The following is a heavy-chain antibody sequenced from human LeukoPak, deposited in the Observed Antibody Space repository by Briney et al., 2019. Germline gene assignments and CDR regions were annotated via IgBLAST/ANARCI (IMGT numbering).Heavy chain of an antibody. D-gene: IGHD3-10*01. Sequence: SETLSLTCTVSGGSISSSSDYWGWIRQAPGKGLEWIGSIYYSENTYYNSSLKSRVTISVDTSKNQFSLKLSSVTAADTAVYYCARWEYYGSGSFDYWGQGTLVTVSS. V-gene: IGHV4-39*01. CDR3: ARWEYYGSGSFDY. CDR2: IYYSENT. CDR1: GGSISSSSDY. J-gene: IGHJ4*02.